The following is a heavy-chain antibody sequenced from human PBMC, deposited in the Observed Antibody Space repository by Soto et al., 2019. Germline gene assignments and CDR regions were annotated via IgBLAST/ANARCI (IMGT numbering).Heavy chain of an antibody. V-gene: IGHV3-23*01. CDR3: AKVRDTSMDMNFES. CDR2: FDTSDGRT. D-gene: IGHD5-18*01. Sequence: PGGSLRLSCTAFGFTFSRYSMNWVRQAPGKGLEWVSTFDTSDGRTYYTDSVKGRFTISRDNSRNTLFLQMDSLRPEDTAVYYCAKVRDTSMDMNFESWGRGTLVTVSS. CDR1: GFTFSRYS. J-gene: IGHJ4*02.